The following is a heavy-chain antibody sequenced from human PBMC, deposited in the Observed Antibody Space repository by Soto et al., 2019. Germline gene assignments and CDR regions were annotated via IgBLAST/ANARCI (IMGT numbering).Heavy chain of an antibody. J-gene: IGHJ4*02. CDR3: AKGYYYDSSGTPYYFDY. CDR2: ISGSGGST. CDR1: GFTFSSYA. Sequence: GGSLRLSCAASGFTFSSYAMSWVRQSPGKGLEWVSAISGSGGSTYYADSVKGRFTISRDNSKNTLYLQMNSLRAEDTAVYYCAKGYYYDSSGTPYYFDYWGQGTLVTVSS. D-gene: IGHD3-22*01. V-gene: IGHV3-23*01.